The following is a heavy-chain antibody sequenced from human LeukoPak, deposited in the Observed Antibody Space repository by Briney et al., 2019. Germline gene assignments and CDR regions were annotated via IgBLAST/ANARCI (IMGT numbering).Heavy chain of an antibody. J-gene: IGHJ4*02. CDR3: SYYYDSSGSRSFGPH. CDR2: IKSKSDGGTT. V-gene: IGHV3-15*01. D-gene: IGHD3-22*01. CDR1: GFTFSKAW. Sequence: PGGSLRLSCAASGFTFSKAWMSWVRQAPGKGLEWVGRIKSKSDGGTTDYAAPVEGRFIISRDDSKNTLYLQMNSLKTEDTAVYYCSYYYDSSGSRSFGPHWGQGTLVTVSS.